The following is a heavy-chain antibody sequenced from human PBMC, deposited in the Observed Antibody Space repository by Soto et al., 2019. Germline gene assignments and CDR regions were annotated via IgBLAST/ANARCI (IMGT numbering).Heavy chain of an antibody. V-gene: IGHV3-49*03. J-gene: IGHJ6*02. CDR1: GFTFGDYA. D-gene: IGHD6-13*01. CDR2: IRSKAYGGTT. CDR3: TRSESSSWYGMDV. Sequence: PGGSLRLSCTASGFTFGDYAMSWFRQAPGKGLEWVGFIRSKAYGGTTEYAASVKGRFTISRDDSKSIAYLQMNSLKTEDTAVYYCTRSESSSWYGMDVWGQGTTVTVSS.